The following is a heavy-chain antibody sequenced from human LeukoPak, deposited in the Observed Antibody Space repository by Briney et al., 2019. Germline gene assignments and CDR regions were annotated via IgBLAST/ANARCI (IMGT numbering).Heavy chain of an antibody. Sequence: GASVKVSCTASGYTFTSYYMHWVRQAPGQGLEWMGIINPSGGSTSYAQKFQGGVTMTRDTSTSTVYMELSSLRSEDTAVYYCARDSNEGLDYWGQGTLVTVSS. J-gene: IGHJ4*02. D-gene: IGHD3-3*02. CDR3: ARDSNEGLDY. CDR2: INPSGGST. V-gene: IGHV1-46*01. CDR1: GYTFTSYY.